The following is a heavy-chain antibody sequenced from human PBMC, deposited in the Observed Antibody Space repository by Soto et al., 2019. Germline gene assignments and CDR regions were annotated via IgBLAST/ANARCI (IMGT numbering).Heavy chain of an antibody. D-gene: IGHD2-21*01. CDR2: MNPNSNNT. CDR3: ARSDGYHFNWLDS. V-gene: IGHV1-8*01. J-gene: IGHJ5*01. CDR1: GYTFAIYD. Sequence: QVQLVQSGAEVKTPGASVKVSCTASGYTFAIYDMNWVRQAPGQGLEWMGWMNPNSNNTGYEQKFQGRLTMTRDIALSIAHMELSSLRNEDTAVYYCARSDGYHFNWLDSWGQGTLVTVSA.